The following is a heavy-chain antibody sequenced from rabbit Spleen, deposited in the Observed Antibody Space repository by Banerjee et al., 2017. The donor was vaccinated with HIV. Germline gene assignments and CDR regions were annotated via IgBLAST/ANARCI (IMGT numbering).Heavy chain of an antibody. D-gene: IGHD8-1*01. J-gene: IGHJ6*01. CDR3: ARDSGSSFSSYGMDL. V-gene: IGHV1S45*01. Sequence: QEQLVESGGGLVQPEGSLTLTCAASGFSFTGRDYMCWVRQAPGKGLEWIACIYAGSSGFTYSATWAKGRFTCSKTSSTTVTLQMTSLTVADTATYFCARDSGSSFSSYGMDLWGPGTLVTVS. CDR1: GFSFTGRDY. CDR2: IYAGSSGFT.